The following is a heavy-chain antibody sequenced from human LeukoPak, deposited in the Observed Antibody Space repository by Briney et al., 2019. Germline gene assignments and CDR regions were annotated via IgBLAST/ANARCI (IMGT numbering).Heavy chain of an antibody. CDR2: IYYSGST. Sequence: PSEAQSLTCTVSGGSISSSSYYWGWIRQPPGKGLEWVGCIYYSGSTNYNPSLKSRVTISVDTSKTQFSLKLSSVTAADTAVYYCASGYYDSSGYYWTFDYWGQGTLVTVSS. J-gene: IGHJ4*02. CDR3: ASGYYDSSGYYWTFDY. D-gene: IGHD3-22*01. CDR1: GGSISSSSYY. V-gene: IGHV4-61*05.